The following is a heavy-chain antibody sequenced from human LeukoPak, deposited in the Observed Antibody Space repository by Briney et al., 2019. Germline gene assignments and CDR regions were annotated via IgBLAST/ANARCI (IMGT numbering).Heavy chain of an antibody. CDR1: GGSFSGYY. CDR2: MNHSGST. D-gene: IGHD6-13*01. J-gene: IGHJ5*02. V-gene: IGHV4-34*01. CDR3: ARGQQHSSSWSWFDP. Sequence: SETLSLTCAVYGGSFSGYYWSWIRQPPGKGLEWIGEMNHSGSTNYNPSLKSRVTISVDTSKNQFSLKLSSVTAADTAVYYCARGQQHSSSWSWFDPWGQGTLVTVSS.